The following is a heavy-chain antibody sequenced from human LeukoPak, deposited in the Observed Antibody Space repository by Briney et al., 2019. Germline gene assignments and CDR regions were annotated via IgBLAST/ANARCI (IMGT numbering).Heavy chain of an antibody. CDR3: ARGSGAAAGY. J-gene: IGHJ4*02. D-gene: IGHD6-13*01. Sequence: GGSLRLSCAASGFTFSSYSMNWVRQAPGKGLEWVSSISSSSSYIYYADSVKGRFTISRDNAKNSLYPQMNSLRAEDTAVYYCARGSGAAAGYWGQGTLVTVSS. CDR2: ISSSSSYI. V-gene: IGHV3-21*01. CDR1: GFTFSSYS.